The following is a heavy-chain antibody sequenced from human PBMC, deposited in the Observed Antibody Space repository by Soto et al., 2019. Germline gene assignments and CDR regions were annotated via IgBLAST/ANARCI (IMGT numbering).Heavy chain of an antibody. J-gene: IGHJ6*02. D-gene: IGHD2-15*01. Sequence: GGSLRLSCAASGFTFSSYAMHWVRQAPGKGLEWVAVISYDGSNKYYADSVKGRFTISRDNSKNTLYLQMNSLRAEDTAVYYCARDGPMRRRISYYYYGMDVWGQGTTVTVSS. CDR2: ISYDGSNK. CDR3: ARDGPMRRRISYYYYGMDV. V-gene: IGHV3-30-3*01. CDR1: GFTFSSYA.